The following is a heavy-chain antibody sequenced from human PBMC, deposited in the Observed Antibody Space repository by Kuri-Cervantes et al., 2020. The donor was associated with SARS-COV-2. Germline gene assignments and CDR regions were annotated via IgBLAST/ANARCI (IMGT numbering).Heavy chain of an antibody. J-gene: IGHJ4*02. CDR2: IYYSGST. CDR1: GGSISSGDYY. Sequence: SETLSLTCTVSGGSISSGDYYWSWIRQPPGKGLEWIGYIYYSGSTYYNPSLKSRVTISVDTSKNQFSLKLSSVTAADTAVYYCATTKTAVAGTVFYSDYWGQGTLVTVSS. CDR3: ATTKTAVAGTVFYSDY. D-gene: IGHD6-19*01. V-gene: IGHV4-30-4*08.